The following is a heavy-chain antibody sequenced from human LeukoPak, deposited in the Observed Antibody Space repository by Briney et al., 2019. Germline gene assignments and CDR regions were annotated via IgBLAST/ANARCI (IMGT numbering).Heavy chain of an antibody. CDR3: ARELGLERPSYYFDY. J-gene: IGHJ4*02. V-gene: IGHV1-69*06. CDR1: GGTFSSYA. Sequence: SVKVSCKASGGTFSSYAISWVRQAPGQGLEWMGGIIPIFGTANYAQKFQGRVTITADKSTSTAYMELSSLRSEDTAVYYCARELGLERPSYYFDYWGQGTLVTVSS. CDR2: IIPIFGTA. D-gene: IGHD1-1*01.